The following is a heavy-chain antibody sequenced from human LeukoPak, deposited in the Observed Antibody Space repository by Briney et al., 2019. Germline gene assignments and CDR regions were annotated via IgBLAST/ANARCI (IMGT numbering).Heavy chain of an antibody. V-gene: IGHV3-11*01. J-gene: IGHJ4*02. CDR1: GFTFSDYN. CDR3: AKDRPVPWFGELFTNY. Sequence: PGGSLRLSCAASGFTFSDYNMRWIRQAPGKGLEWVSSISRSGSTKYYADSVKGRFTISRDNSKNTLYLQMNSLRAEDTAVYYCAKDRPVPWFGELFTNYWGQGTLVTVSS. D-gene: IGHD3-10*01. CDR2: ISRSGSTK.